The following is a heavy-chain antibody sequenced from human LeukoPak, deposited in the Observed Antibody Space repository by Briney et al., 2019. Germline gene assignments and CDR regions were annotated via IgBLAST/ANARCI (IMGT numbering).Heavy chain of an antibody. Sequence: SETLSLTCTVSGGSISSYYWSWIRQPPGKGLKWIGYIYYSGSTNYNPSLKGRVTIPLDTSENQFSLKLSSVTAADTAVYYCARVEEGFSFDYWGQGTLVTVSS. CDR3: ARVEEGFSFDY. V-gene: IGHV4-59*01. CDR2: IYYSGST. CDR1: GGSISSYY. D-gene: IGHD3-10*01. J-gene: IGHJ4*02.